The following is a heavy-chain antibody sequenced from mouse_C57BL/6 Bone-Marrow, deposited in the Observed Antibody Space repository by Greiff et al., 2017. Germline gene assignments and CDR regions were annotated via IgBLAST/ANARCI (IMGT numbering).Heavy chain of an antibody. D-gene: IGHD1-1*01. CDR2: ISSGGSYT. V-gene: IGHV5-6*01. CDR3: ARQGITTVVAPYYFDY. J-gene: IGHJ2*01. Sequence: EVQGVESGGDLVKPGGSLKLSCAASGFTFSSYGMSWVRQTPDKRLEWVATISSGGSYTYYPDSVKGRFTISRDNAKNTLYLQVSSLKSEDTAMYYCARQGITTVVAPYYFDYWGQGTTLTVSA. CDR1: GFTFSSYG.